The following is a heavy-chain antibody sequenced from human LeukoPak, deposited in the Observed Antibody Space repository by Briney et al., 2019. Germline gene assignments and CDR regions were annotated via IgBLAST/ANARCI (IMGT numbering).Heavy chain of an antibody. CDR3: ARDGSWELDYYYYYMDV. CDR1: GFTFSSYS. CDR2: ISSSSSTI. J-gene: IGHJ6*03. D-gene: IGHD1-26*01. Sequence: GGSLRLSCAASGFTFSSYSMNWVRQAPGKGLEWVSYISSSSSTIYYADSVKGRFTISRDNAKNSLYLQMNSLRAEDTAAYYCARDGSWELDYYYYYMDVWGKGTTVTVSS. V-gene: IGHV3-48*01.